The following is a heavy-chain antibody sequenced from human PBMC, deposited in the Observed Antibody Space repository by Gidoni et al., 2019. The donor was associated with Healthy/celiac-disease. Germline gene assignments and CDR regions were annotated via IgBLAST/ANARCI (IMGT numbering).Heavy chain of an antibody. D-gene: IGHD2-15*01. J-gene: IGHJ2*01. V-gene: IGHV3-23*01. Sequence: EVQLLESGGGLVQPGGSLRLSCAASGFTFSSYAMSWVRQAPGKGLEWVSAISGSGGSTYYADSVKGRFTISRDNSKNTLYLQMNSLRAEDTAVYYCAKREDIVVVVAATWYFDLWGRGTLVTVSS. CDR1: GFTFSSYA. CDR2: ISGSGGST. CDR3: AKREDIVVVVAATWYFDL.